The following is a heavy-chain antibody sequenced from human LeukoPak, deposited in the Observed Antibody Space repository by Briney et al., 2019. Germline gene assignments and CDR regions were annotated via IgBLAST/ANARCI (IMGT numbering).Heavy chain of an antibody. CDR1: GDSINSNNYY. V-gene: IGHV4-39*01. Sequence: PSETLSLTCTVFGDSINSNNYYWGWIRQPPGKGLQWIGSIDYSGSTYYKPSLRSRVTISVDTSKNQFSLRVNSVTAADTAVYYCARHVAYNCYFYYMDVWGTGTTVTISS. D-gene: IGHD3-16*01. CDR3: ARHVAYNCYFYYMDV. CDR2: IDYSGST. J-gene: IGHJ6*03.